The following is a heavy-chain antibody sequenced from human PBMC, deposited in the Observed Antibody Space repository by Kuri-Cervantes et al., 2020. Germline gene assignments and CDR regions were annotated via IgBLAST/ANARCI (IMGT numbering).Heavy chain of an antibody. V-gene: IGHV3-7*01. Sequence: GGSLRLSCAASGFTFSSYWMSWVRQAPGKGLEWVANIKQDGSEKYYVDSVKGRFTISRDNAKNSLYLQMNSLRAEDTAVYYCARAFKQRFLEWLPSRGGYYYGMDVWGQGTTVTVSS. CDR1: GFTFSSYW. CDR3: ARAFKQRFLEWLPSRGGYYYGMDV. CDR2: IKQDGSEK. D-gene: IGHD3-3*01. J-gene: IGHJ6*02.